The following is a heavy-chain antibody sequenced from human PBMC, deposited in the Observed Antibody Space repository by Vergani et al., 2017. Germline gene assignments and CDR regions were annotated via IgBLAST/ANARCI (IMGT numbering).Heavy chain of an antibody. CDR2: ISYDGSNK. D-gene: IGHD3-3*01. V-gene: IGHV3-30-3*01. CDR3: ARDLFGSSPGP. J-gene: IGHJ5*02. Sequence: QVQLVESGGGVVQPGRSLRLSCAASGFTFSSYAMHWVRQAPGKGLEWVAVISYDGSNKYYADSVKGRFTISRDNSKNTLYLQMNSLRAEDTAVYYCARDLFGSSPGPWGQGTLVTVSS. CDR1: GFTFSSYA.